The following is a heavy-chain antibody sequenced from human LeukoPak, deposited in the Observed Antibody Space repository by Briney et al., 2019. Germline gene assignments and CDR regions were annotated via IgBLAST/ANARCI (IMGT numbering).Heavy chain of an antibody. CDR2: ISAYNGNT. D-gene: IGHD5-12*01. CDR1: GYTFTSYG. J-gene: IGHJ6*02. V-gene: IGHV1-18*01. CDR3: ARDYRGQDYYYGMDV. Sequence: ASVTVSCKASGYTFTSYGISWVRQAPGQGLEWMGWISAYNGNTNYAQKLQGRVTMTTDTSTSTAYMELRSLRSDDTAVYYCARDYRGQDYYYGMDVWGQGTTVTVSS.